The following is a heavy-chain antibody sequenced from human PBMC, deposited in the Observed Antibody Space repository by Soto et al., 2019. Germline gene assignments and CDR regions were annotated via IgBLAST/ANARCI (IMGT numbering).Heavy chain of an antibody. J-gene: IGHJ5*02. CDR3: ARVLRFHPGWFDP. D-gene: IGHD3-3*01. CDR2: IYYSGST. CDR1: GGSISSGDYY. Sequence: SETLSLTCTVSGGSISSGDYYWSWIRQPPGKGLEWIGYIYYSGSTYYNPSLKSRVTISVDTSKNQFSLKLSSVTAADTAVYYCARVLRFHPGWFDPWGQGTLVTVSS. V-gene: IGHV4-30-4*01.